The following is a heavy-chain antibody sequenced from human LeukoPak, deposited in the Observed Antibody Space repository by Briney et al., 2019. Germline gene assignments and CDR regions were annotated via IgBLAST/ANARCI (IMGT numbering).Heavy chain of an antibody. CDR1: GYTFTSYY. CDR3: ARGDGNGAYYDSSGYYPGY. CDR2: INPSGGST. Sequence: GASVKVSCKASGYTFTSYYMHWVRQAPGQGLEWMGIINPSGGSTSYAQKFQGRVTMTRDTSTSTVYMELSSLRSEDTAVYYCARGDGNGAYYDSSGYYPGYWGQGTLVTVSS. J-gene: IGHJ4*02. D-gene: IGHD3-22*01. V-gene: IGHV1-46*01.